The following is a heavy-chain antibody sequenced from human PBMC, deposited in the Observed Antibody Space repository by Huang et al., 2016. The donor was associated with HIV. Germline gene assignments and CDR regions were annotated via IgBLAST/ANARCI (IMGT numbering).Heavy chain of an antibody. CDR2: IDPNRGGA. V-gene: IGHV1-2*02. CDR1: GYTFSDYY. J-gene: IGHJ1*01. D-gene: IGHD2-15*01. CDR3: ARGPNIKAFLH. Sequence: QVQLVQSGAEVKKPGASVKVSCKASGYTFSDYYIHWVRQAPGQGLEGMGWIDPNRGGANDAQNFQDRVTLTRDTSNSAAYMEMTSLRSDDTAVYYCARGPNIKAFLHWGQGTLVTVSS.